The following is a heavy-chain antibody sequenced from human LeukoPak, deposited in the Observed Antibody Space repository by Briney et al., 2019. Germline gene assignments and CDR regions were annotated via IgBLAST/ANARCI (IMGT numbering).Heavy chain of an antibody. V-gene: IGHV4-59*01. J-gene: IGHJ6*03. CDR3: ARATRYGSSWYRHYYYYMDV. Sequence: PSETLSLTCTVSGGSISSYYWSWIRQPPGKGLEWIGYIYYSGSTNYNPSLKSRVTISVDTSKNQFSLKLSSVTAADTAVYYCARATRYGSSWYRHYYYYMDVWGKGTTVTVSS. CDR2: IYYSGST. D-gene: IGHD6-13*01. CDR1: GGSISSYY.